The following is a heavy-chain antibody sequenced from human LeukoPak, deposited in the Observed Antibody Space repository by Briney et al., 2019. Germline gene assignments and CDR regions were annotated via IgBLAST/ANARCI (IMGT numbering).Heavy chain of an antibody. D-gene: IGHD4-17*01. J-gene: IGHJ4*02. V-gene: IGHV4-59*01. Sequence: PSQTLSLTCTVSGGSISSYYWSWIRQPPGKGLEWIGYIYYSGSTNYNPSLKSRVTISVDTSKNRFSLKLSSVTAADTAVYYCARSMTTVTTFLDYWGQGTLVTVSS. CDR2: IYYSGST. CDR1: GGSISSYY. CDR3: ARSMTTVTTFLDY.